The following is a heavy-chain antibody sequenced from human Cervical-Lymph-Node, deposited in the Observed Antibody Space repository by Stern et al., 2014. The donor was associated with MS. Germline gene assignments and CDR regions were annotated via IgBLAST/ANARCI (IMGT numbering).Heavy chain of an antibody. D-gene: IGHD3-22*01. CDR1: GGTFSSYA. Sequence: QVQLVESGAEVKKPGSSVKVSCKASGGTFSSYAISWVRQAPGQGLEWMGGIIPIFGTANYAQKFQGRVTITADESTSTAYIELRRLRSEDTAVYYCAREMPNNYYDSSGYSPFDYWGQGTLVTVSS. J-gene: IGHJ4*02. V-gene: IGHV1-69*01. CDR2: IIPIFGTA. CDR3: AREMPNNYYDSSGYSPFDY.